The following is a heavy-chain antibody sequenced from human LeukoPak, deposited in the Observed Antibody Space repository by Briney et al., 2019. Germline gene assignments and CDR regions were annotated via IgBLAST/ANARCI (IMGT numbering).Heavy chain of an antibody. CDR3: TKGNIVLMVYATFDY. Sequence: GGSLRLSCATSGFTFSSYAMSWVRQAPGKGLEWVSTISTSADGTYYADSVKGRFTISRDNSKNTLYLQMNSLRAEDTAVYYCTKGNIVLMVYATFDYWGQGTLVTVSS. D-gene: IGHD2-8*01. CDR1: GFTFSSYA. V-gene: IGHV3-23*01. J-gene: IGHJ4*02. CDR2: ISTSADGT.